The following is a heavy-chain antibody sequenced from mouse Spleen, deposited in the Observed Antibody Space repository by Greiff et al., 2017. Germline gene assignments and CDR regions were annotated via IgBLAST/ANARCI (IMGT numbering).Heavy chain of an antibody. V-gene: IGHV7-3*01. D-gene: IGHD2-14*01. J-gene: IGHJ4*01. CDR3: ARYWDRYDLDAMDY. CDR2: IRNKANGYTT. Sequence: EVKLVESGGGLVQPGGSLSLSCAASGFTFTDYYMSWVRQPPGKALEWLGFIRNKANGYTTEYSASVKGRFTISRDNSQSILYLQMNALRAEDSATYYCARYWDRYDLDAMDYWGQGTSVTVSS. CDR1: GFTFTDYY.